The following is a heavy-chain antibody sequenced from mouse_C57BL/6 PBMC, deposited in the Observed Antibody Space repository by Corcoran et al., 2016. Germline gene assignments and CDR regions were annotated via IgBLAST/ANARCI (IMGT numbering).Heavy chain of an antibody. J-gene: IGHJ3*01. CDR3: ARGAY. CDR1: GYTFTDYY. CDR2: IYPGSGNT. V-gene: IGHV1-76*01. Sequence: QVQLQQSGAELMKPGASVKLSCKASGYTFTDYYINWVKQRPGQGLEWIARIYPGSGNTYYNEKFKGKATLTAEKSSSTAYMQLSSLTSEDSAVYFCARGAYWGQGTLVTVSA.